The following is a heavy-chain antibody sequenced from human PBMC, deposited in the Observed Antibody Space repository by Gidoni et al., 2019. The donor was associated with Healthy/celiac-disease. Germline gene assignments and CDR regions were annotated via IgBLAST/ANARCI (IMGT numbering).Heavy chain of an antibody. J-gene: IGHJ6*02. D-gene: IGHD1-7*01. CDR3: ARAGTTPWDYYGMDV. CDR1: SSYG. V-gene: IGHV3-33*01. CDR2: IWYDGSNK. Sequence: SSYGMHWVRQAPGKGLEWVAVIWYDGSNKYYADSVKGRFTISRDNSKNTLYLQMNSLRAEDTAVYYCARAGTTPWDYYGMDVWGQGTTVTVSS.